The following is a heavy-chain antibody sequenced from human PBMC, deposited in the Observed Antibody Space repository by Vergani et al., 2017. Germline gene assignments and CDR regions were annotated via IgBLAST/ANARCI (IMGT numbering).Heavy chain of an antibody. CDR3: AKDLSGQWLVKSY. J-gene: IGHJ4*02. D-gene: IGHD6-19*01. CDR1: GFTFSSYA. V-gene: IGHV3-23*01. CDR2: ISGSGGST. Sequence: EVQLLESGGGLVQPGGSLRLSCAASGFTFSSYAMSWVRQAPGKGLEWVSAISGSGGSTYYADSVKGRLTISRDNSKNTLYLQMNSLRAEDTAVYYCAKDLSGQWLVKSYWGQGTLVTVSS.